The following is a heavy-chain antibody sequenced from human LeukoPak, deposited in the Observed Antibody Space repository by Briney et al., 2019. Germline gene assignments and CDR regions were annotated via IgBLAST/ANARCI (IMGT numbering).Heavy chain of an antibody. CDR3: ASVTTVTTKGHGAFDI. V-gene: IGHV1-69*13. Sequence: GASVKVSCKASGGTFSSSAISWVRQAPGQGLEWLGGIIPIFGSSNYAQNFQDRVTITADESTSTAYMELSSLRSEDTAVYYCASVTTVTTKGHGAFDIWGQGTMVTVSS. J-gene: IGHJ3*02. CDR1: GGTFSSSA. D-gene: IGHD4-17*01. CDR2: IIPIFGSS.